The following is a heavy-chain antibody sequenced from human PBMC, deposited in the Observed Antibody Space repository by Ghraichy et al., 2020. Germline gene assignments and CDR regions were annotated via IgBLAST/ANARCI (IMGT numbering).Heavy chain of an antibody. J-gene: IGHJ4*02. CDR3: ARYDSGLGAPPYYFDY. CDR2: IYYSGST. CDR1: GGSISSSSYY. Sequence: SETLSLTCTVSGGSISSSSYYWGWIRQPPGKGLEWIGSIYYSGSTYYNPSLKSRVTISVDTSKNQFSLKLSSVTAADTAVYYCARYDSGLGAPPYYFDYWGQGTLVTVSS. V-gene: IGHV4-39*01. D-gene: IGHD1-26*01.